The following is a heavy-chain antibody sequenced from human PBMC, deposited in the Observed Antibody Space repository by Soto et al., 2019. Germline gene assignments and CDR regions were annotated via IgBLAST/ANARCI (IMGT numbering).Heavy chain of an antibody. Sequence: QVQLVESGGGLVKAGESLTLSCAASGFTFSDYFMTWIRQAPGKGLEWVSYVTTDTIHYADAVKGRFTLSRDSAKNSLYLQMINLRAEDTGVYYCARDRMVLNYWGQGALVTVSS. J-gene: IGHJ4*02. CDR1: GFTFSDYF. D-gene: IGHD2-8*01. CDR2: VTTDTI. CDR3: ARDRMVLNY. V-gene: IGHV3-11*01.